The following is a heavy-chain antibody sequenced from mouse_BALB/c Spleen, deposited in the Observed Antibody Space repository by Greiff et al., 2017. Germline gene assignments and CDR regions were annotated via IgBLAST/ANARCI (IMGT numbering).Heavy chain of an antibody. J-gene: IGHJ4*01. V-gene: IGHV3-2*02. D-gene: IGHD1-2*01. Sequence: EVKLMESGPGLVKPSQSLSLTCTVTGYSITSDYAWNWIRQFPGNKLEWMGYISYSGSTSYNPSLKSRISITRDTSKNQFFLQLNSVTTEDTATYYCARWLITTGMDYWGQGTSVTVSS. CDR1: GYSITSDYA. CDR3: ARWLITTGMDY. CDR2: ISYSGST.